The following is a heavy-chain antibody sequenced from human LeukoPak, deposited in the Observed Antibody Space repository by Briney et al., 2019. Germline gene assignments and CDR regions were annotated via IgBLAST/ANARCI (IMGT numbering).Heavy chain of an antibody. J-gene: IGHJ3*02. V-gene: IGHV3-9*01. Sequence: GRSLRLSCAASGFTFDDYAMHWVRQAPGKGLEWVSGISWNSGSIGYADSVKGRFTISRDNAKNSLYLQMNSLRAEDTALYYCAKDREYEWELHDAFDIWGQGTMVTVSS. CDR2: ISWNSGSI. CDR3: AKDREYEWELHDAFDI. D-gene: IGHD1-26*01. CDR1: GFTFDDYA.